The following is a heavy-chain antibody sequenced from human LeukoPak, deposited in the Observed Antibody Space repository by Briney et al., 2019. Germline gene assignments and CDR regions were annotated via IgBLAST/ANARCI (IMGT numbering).Heavy chain of an antibody. Sequence: PGGSLRLSCAASGFIFSGSAIHWVRRASGKGLEWVGRIKDKTESYATAYAASVKGRFTISRDDSKNTAYLQMNSLQTEDTAVYYCTRMDSKLEQRVEFDYWGQGTLVTVSS. J-gene: IGHJ4*02. CDR1: GFIFSGSA. CDR2: IKDKTESYAT. D-gene: IGHD1/OR15-1a*01. CDR3: TRMDSKLEQRVEFDY. V-gene: IGHV3-73*01.